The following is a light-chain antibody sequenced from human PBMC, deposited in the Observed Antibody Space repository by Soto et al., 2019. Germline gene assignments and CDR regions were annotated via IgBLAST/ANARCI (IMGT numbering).Light chain of an antibody. CDR2: KGS. J-gene: IGKJ1*01. CDR1: RSIGTW. V-gene: IGKV1-5*03. Sequence: DIQMTHFPSPLSPSVGEGVTITSGASRSIGTWLACYQQKPGKAPKLLIYKGSSLESGVPSSFSGSGSGTEFTLTISSLQPDDFATYYCQQYNSYWTFGQGTKVEIK. CDR3: QQYNSYWT.